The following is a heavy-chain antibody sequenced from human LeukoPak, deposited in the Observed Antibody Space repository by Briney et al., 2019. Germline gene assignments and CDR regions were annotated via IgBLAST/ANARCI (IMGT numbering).Heavy chain of an antibody. CDR1: GGTFSSYA. V-gene: IGHV1-69*13. CDR3: AREGATGTAMVSFDY. J-gene: IGHJ4*02. CDR2: IIPISGTA. D-gene: IGHD5-18*01. Sequence: SVKVSCKASGGTFSSYAISWVRQAPGQGLEWMGGIIPISGTANYAQKFQGRVTTTADESTSTAYMELSSLRSEDTAVYYCAREGATGTAMVSFDYWGQGTLVTVSS.